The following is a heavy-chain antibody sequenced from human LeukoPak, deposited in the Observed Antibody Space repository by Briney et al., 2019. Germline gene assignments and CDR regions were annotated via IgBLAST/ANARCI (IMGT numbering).Heavy chain of an antibody. CDR2: VYPSDGSP. CDR3: ARYSGAYDAFDI. Sequence: AAVKVSCKASGYAFTNYYMHWVRQAPGQGFEWVGIVYPSDGSPSYTQTFQGRVTLTRDTSTSTVYMELSSLRSEDTAVYYCARYSGAYDAFDIWGQGTMVTVSS. D-gene: IGHD4-17*01. CDR1: GYAFTNYY. V-gene: IGHV1-46*01. J-gene: IGHJ3*02.